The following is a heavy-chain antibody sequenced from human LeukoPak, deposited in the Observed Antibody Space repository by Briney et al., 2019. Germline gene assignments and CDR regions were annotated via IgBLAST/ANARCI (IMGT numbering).Heavy chain of an antibody. CDR1: GFTFSSYW. CDR3: ASDRVYYGLDV. J-gene: IGHJ6*02. V-gene: IGHV3-74*01. Sequence: GGSLRLSCAASGFTFSSYWMHWVRQAPGKGLMWVSRIKNDGYETNYADSVKGRFTISRDNAKNALYLQMNSLTVEDTAVYYCASDRVYYGLDVWGQGTTVSVSS. CDR2: IKNDGYET.